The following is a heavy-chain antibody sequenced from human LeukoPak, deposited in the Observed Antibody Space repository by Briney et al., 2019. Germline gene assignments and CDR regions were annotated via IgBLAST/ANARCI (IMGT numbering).Heavy chain of an antibody. Sequence: SETLSLTCTVSGVSMSSYSWSWIRQSPGKGLEWIGEINHTGRTNYNPSLKSRVTISVDTSKNQFSLKLSSVTAADTAVYYCARLNYYDSSGYYGGRFFDYWGQGTLVTVSS. CDR2: INHTGRT. D-gene: IGHD3-22*01. V-gene: IGHV4-34*01. J-gene: IGHJ4*02. CDR1: GVSMSSYS. CDR3: ARLNYYDSSGYYGGRFFDY.